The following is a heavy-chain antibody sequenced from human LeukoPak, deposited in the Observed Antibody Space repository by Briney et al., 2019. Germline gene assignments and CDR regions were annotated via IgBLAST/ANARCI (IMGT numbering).Heavy chain of an antibody. D-gene: IGHD4-23*01. V-gene: IGHV4-39*07. Sequence: SETLSLTCTVSGGSISSSSYYWGWIRQPPGRGLEWIGSIYSSGSTYYNPSLKSRVTISVDTSKNPFSLKLSSVTAADTAVSFWARVTYGGNFLLDYRGQGTLVTV. J-gene: IGHJ4*02. CDR1: GGSISSSSYY. CDR2: IYSSGST. CDR3: ARVTYGGNFLLDY.